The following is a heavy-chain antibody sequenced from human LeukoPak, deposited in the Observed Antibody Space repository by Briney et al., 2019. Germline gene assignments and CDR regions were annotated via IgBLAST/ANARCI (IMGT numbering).Heavy chain of an antibody. Sequence: SETLSLTCTFSGGSISSYYWSWIRQPAGKGLEWIGRIYSGGTTNYNPSLRSRVTLSLDTSKNQISLKLSSVTAADSAVYYCARGDYYYDSSGYYWGQGTLVTVSS. V-gene: IGHV4-4*07. CDR2: IYSGGTT. CDR3: ARGDYYYDSSGYY. J-gene: IGHJ1*01. D-gene: IGHD3-22*01. CDR1: GGSISSYY.